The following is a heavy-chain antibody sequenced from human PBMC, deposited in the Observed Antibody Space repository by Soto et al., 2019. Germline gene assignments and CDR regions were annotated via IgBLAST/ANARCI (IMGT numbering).Heavy chain of an antibody. CDR3: PGGNALDV. CDR1: TFPFSTYW. J-gene: IGHJ6*02. V-gene: IGHV3-7*01. CDR2: IHRDEIEK. Sequence: PGGSLRRSCAASTFPFSTYWMTWVRQAPGKGLEWVANIHRDEIEKYYMDSVKGRFTISRDNAKNSLYLQMTSLRAEDTAVYYCPGGNALDVWGQGTTVTVSS.